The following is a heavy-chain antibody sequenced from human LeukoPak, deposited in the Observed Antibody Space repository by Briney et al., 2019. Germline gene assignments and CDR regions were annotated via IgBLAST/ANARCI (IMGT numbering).Heavy chain of an antibody. D-gene: IGHD4-17*01. Sequence: PSETLSLTCTVSGDSISSNYWSWIRQSPGKGLEWIGYIYDSWNTKYNPSLKGRVTISGDTSKNLFSLELTSVTAADTAVYYCATCRDEFADYGFTSWGQGFLVTVSS. J-gene: IGHJ5*02. V-gene: IGHV4-59*01. CDR1: GDSISSNY. CDR2: IYDSWNT. CDR3: ATCRDEFADYGFTS.